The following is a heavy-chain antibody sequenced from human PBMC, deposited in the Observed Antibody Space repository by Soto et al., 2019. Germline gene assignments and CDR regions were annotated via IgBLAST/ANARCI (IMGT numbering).Heavy chain of an antibody. CDR2: INPDGSTT. CDR1: GFTFTNYW. V-gene: IGHV3-74*01. J-gene: IGHJ4*02. D-gene: IGHD6-19*01. CDR3: ASLPQDVPPVPGNEGPDY. Sequence: EVQLVESGGDLVQPGGSLRLSCAASGFTFTNYWMHWVRQAPGRGLLWISRINPDGSTTFYADSVKGRFTISRDNAKNTLSLQMNSLRVEDTAVYYCASLPQDVPPVPGNEGPDYWGQGTLVTVSS.